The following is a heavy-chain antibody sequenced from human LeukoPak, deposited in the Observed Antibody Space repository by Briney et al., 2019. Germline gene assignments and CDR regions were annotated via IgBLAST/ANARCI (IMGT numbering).Heavy chain of an antibody. V-gene: IGHV1-46*01. J-gene: IGHJ4*02. D-gene: IGHD5-12*01. CDR1: GYTFTSYY. Sequence: GASVKVSCKASGYTFTSYYMYWVRQAPGQGLEWMGIINPSGGSTSYAQKFQGRVTMTRDKSTSTVYMELSSLRSADTAVYYCARDRTASIVDYWGQGTLVTVSS. CDR2: INPSGGST. CDR3: ARDRTASIVDY.